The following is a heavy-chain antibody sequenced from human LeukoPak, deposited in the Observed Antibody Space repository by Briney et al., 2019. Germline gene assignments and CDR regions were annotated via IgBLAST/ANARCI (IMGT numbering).Heavy chain of an antibody. Sequence: GGSLRLSCAASGFTFSNYAMTWVRQAPGRGLEWISTITRFTGTTYYADSVKGRFTISRDNAKNTLYLQMNSLRAEDTAVYYCAAEADYGFYYFDYWGQGTLVTVSS. CDR3: AAEADYGFYYFDY. J-gene: IGHJ4*02. CDR2: ITRFTGTT. V-gene: IGHV3-23*01. D-gene: IGHD4-17*01. CDR1: GFTFSNYA.